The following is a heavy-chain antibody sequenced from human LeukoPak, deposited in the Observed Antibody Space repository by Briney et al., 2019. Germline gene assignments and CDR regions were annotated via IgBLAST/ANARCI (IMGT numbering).Heavy chain of an antibody. CDR1: GYTFTGYY. V-gene: IGHV1-2*02. J-gene: IGHJ4*02. D-gene: IGHD1-26*01. CDR3: ARDKGKYSGCYPLDY. Sequence: GASVKVSCKASGYTFTGYYMHWVRQAPGQGLEWMGWINPNSGGANYAQKFQGRVTMTRDTSISTAYMELSRLRSDDTAVYYCARDKGKYSGCYPLDYWGQGTLVTVSS. CDR2: INPNSGGA.